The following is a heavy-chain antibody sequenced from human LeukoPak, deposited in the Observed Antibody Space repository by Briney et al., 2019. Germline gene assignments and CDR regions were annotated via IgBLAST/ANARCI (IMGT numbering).Heavy chain of an antibody. CDR3: AHSCGGGNSAYFDY. Sequence: RKSGPTLVNPTQTLTLTCTFSGFSLSTSGVGVGCIRQPPGKALEWFAVIYWDDDERYSPSLKSRLTITKDTSKNQVVLTMTNMDPVDTATYYCAHSCGGGNSAYFDYWGQGTLVTVSS. CDR1: GFSLSTSGVG. CDR2: IYWDDDE. D-gene: IGHD4-23*01. J-gene: IGHJ4*02. V-gene: IGHV2-5*02.